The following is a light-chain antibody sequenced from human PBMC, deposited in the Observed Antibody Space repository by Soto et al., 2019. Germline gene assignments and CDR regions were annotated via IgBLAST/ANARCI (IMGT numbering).Light chain of an antibody. J-gene: IGLJ1*01. Sequence: QSALTQPPSVSGSPGQSVTISCTGPRSDVGIYNRVSWYQQSPGTAPRLILFETTNRPSDVPDRFSGSRSGNTASLTISGLQAEDEADYFCALYTSSSIYLFGTATKVTVL. CDR1: RSDVGIYNR. V-gene: IGLV2-18*01. CDR2: ETT. CDR3: ALYTSSSIYL.